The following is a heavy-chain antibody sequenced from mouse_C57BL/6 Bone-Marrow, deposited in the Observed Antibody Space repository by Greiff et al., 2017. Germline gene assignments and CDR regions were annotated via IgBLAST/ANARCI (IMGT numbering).Heavy chain of an antibody. CDR1: GYSFTSCYY. CDR3: ARDV. Sequence: EVKLQESGPGLVKPSPSLSLTCSVTGYSFTSCYYWNWNRKFPGNKLEWMGYITYDGSNNYNTSLKNRFSITRDTSKNQFFLKLSAVTTEETATYYCARDVWGTGTTVTVSS. J-gene: IGHJ1*03. CDR2: ITYDGSN. V-gene: IGHV3-6*01.